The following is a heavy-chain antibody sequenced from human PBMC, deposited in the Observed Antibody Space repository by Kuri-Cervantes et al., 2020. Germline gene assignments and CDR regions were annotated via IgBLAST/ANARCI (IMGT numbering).Heavy chain of an antibody. CDR1: GYTFTSYA. Sequence: ASVKVSCKASGYTFTSYAMHWVRQAPGQRLEWMGWSNAGNGNTKYSQEFQGRVTITRDTSASTAYMELRSLRSDDTAVYYCASGIKQGYYYYGMDVWGQGTTVTVSS. CDR2: SNAGNGNT. CDR3: ASGIKQGYYYYGMDV. D-gene: IGHD2-21*01. V-gene: IGHV1-3*02. J-gene: IGHJ6*02.